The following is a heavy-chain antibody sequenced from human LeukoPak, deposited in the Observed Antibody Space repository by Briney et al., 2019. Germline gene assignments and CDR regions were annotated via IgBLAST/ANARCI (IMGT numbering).Heavy chain of an antibody. V-gene: IGHV3-53*01. CDR2: IYSGGTI. D-gene: IGHD3-22*01. CDR3: VRAVHHLFYSDSSGYYRDAFDV. CDR1: GFSVRTNY. J-gene: IGHJ3*01. Sequence: GGSLRLSCAAAGFSVRTNYMSWVRQAPGKGGELVSVIYSGGTIRYPHSVKGRLTISRHNSRDPLHHQMNRLRLDDPAVYYCVRAVHHLFYSDSSGYYRDAFDVWGQGTVVTVSS.